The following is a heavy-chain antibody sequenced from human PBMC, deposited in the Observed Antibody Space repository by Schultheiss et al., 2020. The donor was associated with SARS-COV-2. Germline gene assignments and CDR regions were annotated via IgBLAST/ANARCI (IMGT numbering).Heavy chain of an antibody. V-gene: IGHV3-64*04. CDR3: ARSTRAGDFDY. CDR1: GFTFSSYA. J-gene: IGHJ4*02. D-gene: IGHD6-13*01. Sequence: GGSLRLSCAASGFTFSSYAMHWVRQAPGKGLEYVSAISSNGGSTYYADSVKGRFTISRDNAKNTLYLQMNSLRAEDTAVYYCARSTRAGDFDYWGQGTLVTVSS. CDR2: ISSNGGST.